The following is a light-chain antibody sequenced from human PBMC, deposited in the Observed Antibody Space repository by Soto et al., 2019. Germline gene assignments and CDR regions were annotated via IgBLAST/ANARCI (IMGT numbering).Light chain of an antibody. CDR3: QQRIAWPRT. J-gene: IGKJ1*01. Sequence: EIVLTQSPGTLSLSPGERATLSCRASQSVNIYLAWYQQKPGQAPRLLISETSNRATGIPARFSGSGSGTDFTLTISSLEPEDFAVYYCQQRIAWPRTFGQGTKVESK. CDR1: QSVNIY. V-gene: IGKV3-11*01. CDR2: ETS.